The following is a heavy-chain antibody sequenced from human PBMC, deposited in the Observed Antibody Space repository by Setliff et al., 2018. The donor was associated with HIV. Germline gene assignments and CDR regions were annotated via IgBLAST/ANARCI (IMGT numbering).Heavy chain of an antibody. CDR3: AKHLSPGSGWYSKARGMDV. D-gene: IGHD6-19*01. V-gene: IGHV5-51*01. CDR1: GYSFTRYW. CDR2: IFPGDSDT. Sequence: GESLKISCQGSGYSFTRYWIGWVRQMPGKGLEWMGIIFPGDSDTRFSPSFQGQVSLSVDKSATTAYLHWSSLKASDTAMYYCAKHLSPGSGWYSKARGMDVWGQGTTVTVSS. J-gene: IGHJ6*02.